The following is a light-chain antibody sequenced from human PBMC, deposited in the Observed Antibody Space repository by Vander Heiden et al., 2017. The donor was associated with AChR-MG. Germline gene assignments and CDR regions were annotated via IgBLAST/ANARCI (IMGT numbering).Light chain of an antibody. CDR2: DAS. Sequence: DIQMTPSPSSLSASVGDRVTITCQASQDISNYLNWYQQKPGKAPKLLIYDASNFETGVPSRFSGSGSGTDFTFTISSLQPEDIATYYCQQYDNLAITFGQGTRLEIK. CDR1: QDISNY. V-gene: IGKV1-33*01. CDR3: QQYDNLAIT. J-gene: IGKJ5*01.